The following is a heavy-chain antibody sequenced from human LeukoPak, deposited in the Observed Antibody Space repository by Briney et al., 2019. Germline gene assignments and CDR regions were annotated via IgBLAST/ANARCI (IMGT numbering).Heavy chain of an antibody. CDR1: GFRFSTYD. Sequence: KPGESLRLSCAAPGFRFSTYDANWVRQAPGKGLEWVASISASTTYIYYADSVKGRFTISRDDAKNSLYLQMSSLRADDTAVYYCAREVIGGNSAWGQGTLVTVSS. D-gene: IGHD4-23*01. CDR2: ISASTTYI. V-gene: IGHV3-21*01. J-gene: IGHJ4*02. CDR3: AREVIGGNSA.